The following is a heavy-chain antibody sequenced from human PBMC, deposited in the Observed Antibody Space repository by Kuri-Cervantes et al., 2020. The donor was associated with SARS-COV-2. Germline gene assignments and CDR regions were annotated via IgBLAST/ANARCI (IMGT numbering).Heavy chain of an antibody. D-gene: IGHD6-13*01. Sequence: GESLQISCAASGFTFSSYWMSWVRQAPGKGLEWVANIKQDGSGKYYVDSVKGRFTIPRDNAKNSLYLQMNSLRAEDTAVYYCARSGSSWYFWERLLFDSWGQGTLVTVSS. CDR3: ARSGSSWYFWERLLFDS. CDR2: IKQDGSGK. V-gene: IGHV3-7*01. J-gene: IGHJ4*02. CDR1: GFTFSSYW.